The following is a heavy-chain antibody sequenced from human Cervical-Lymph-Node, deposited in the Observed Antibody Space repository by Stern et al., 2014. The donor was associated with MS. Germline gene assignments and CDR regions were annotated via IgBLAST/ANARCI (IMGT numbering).Heavy chain of an antibody. V-gene: IGHV4-39*01. CDR3: ARHYNSFFFQH. D-gene: IGHD5-24*01. Sequence: QVQLQESGPGLVKPSETLSLTCTVSGGSISSSSYYWGWIRQPPGKGLEWIGSIYYSGSTYYNPSLKSRVTISVDTSKNQFSLKRSSVTAADTAVYYCARHYNSFFFQHWGQGTLVTVSS. J-gene: IGHJ1*01. CDR2: IYYSGST. CDR1: GGSISSSSYY.